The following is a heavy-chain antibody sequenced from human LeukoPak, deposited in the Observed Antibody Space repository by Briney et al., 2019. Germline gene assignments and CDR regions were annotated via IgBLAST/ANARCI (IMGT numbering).Heavy chain of an antibody. Sequence: GGSLRLSCAASGVTVSSNYMSWVRQAPGKGLEWVSAISGSGGSTYYADSVKGRFTISRDNSKNTLYLQMNSLRAEDTAVYYYAKTAEYCTNGVCYLSGIDYWGQGTLVTVSS. J-gene: IGHJ4*02. CDR1: GVTVSSNY. D-gene: IGHD2-8*01. V-gene: IGHV3-23*01. CDR2: ISGSGGST. CDR3: AKTAEYCTNGVCYLSGIDY.